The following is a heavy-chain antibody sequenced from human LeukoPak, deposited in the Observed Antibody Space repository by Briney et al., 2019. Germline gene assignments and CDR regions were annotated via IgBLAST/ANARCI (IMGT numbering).Heavy chain of an antibody. CDR3: ARDPFTYYYGSGSSADY. CDR2: IWYDGSNK. Sequence: GGSLRLSCAASGFTFSSYGMHWVRQAPGKGLEWVAVIWYDGSNKYYADSVKGRFTTSRDNSKNTLYLQMNSLRAEDTAVYYCARDPFTYYYGSGSSADYWGQGTLVTVSS. J-gene: IGHJ4*02. V-gene: IGHV3-33*01. D-gene: IGHD3-10*01. CDR1: GFTFSSYG.